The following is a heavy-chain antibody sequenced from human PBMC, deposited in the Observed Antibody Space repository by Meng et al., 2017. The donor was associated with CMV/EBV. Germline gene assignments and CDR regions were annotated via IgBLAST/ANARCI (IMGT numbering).Heavy chain of an antibody. CDR1: GFTFSSYW. CDR2: INSDGSST. CDR3: ARGSRYGDRLTSMYDAFDI. J-gene: IGHJ3*02. V-gene: IGHV3-74*01. Sequence: GESLKISCAASGFTFSSYWMHWVRQAPGKGLVWVSRINSDGSSTSYADSVKARFTISRDNAKNTLYLQMNSLRAEDTAVYYCARGSRYGDRLTSMYDAFDIWGQGTMVTVSS. D-gene: IGHD4-17*01.